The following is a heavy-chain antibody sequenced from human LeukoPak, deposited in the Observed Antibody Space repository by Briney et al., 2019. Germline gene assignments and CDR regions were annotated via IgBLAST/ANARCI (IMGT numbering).Heavy chain of an antibody. V-gene: IGHV3-73*01. J-gene: IGHJ4*02. Sequence: QAGGSLRLSCAASGFTFSGSAMHWVRQASGKGLEWVGRIRSKANSYATAYAASVKGRFTISRDDSKNTAYLQMNSLKTEDTAVYYCAKDLDVGSSSGYPDRDYWGQGTLVTVSS. CDR2: IRSKANSYAT. CDR3: AKDLDVGSSSGYPDRDY. CDR1: GFTFSGSA. D-gene: IGHD3-22*01.